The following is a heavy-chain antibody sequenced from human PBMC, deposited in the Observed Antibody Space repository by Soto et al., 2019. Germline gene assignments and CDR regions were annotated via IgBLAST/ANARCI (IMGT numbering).Heavy chain of an antibody. CDR1: GSTVSSNY. CDR3: ARHFWSGYYTTLLYYYYYGMDV. D-gene: IGHD3-3*01. V-gene: IGHV3-53*01. Sequence: GGSLRLSCALSGSTVSSNYMSSVRQAPGKRLEWVSVIYSGGSTYYAGSVKGRFTISRDNSKNTLYLQMNSLRAEDTAVYYCARHFWSGYYTTLLYYYYYGMDVWGQGTTVTVSS. J-gene: IGHJ6*02. CDR2: IYSGGST.